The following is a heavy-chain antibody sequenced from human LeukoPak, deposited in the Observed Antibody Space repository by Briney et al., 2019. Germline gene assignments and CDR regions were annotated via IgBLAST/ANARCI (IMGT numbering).Heavy chain of an antibody. V-gene: IGHV1-69*05. D-gene: IGHD4-17*01. CDR3: AIGRLYGKNFDY. CDR2: IIPIFGTA. Sequence: ASVKVSCKASGGTFSSYAISWVRQAPGQGLEWMGRIIPIFGTANYAQKFQGRVTITTDESTSTAYMELSGLRSEDTAVYYCAIGRLYGKNFDYWGQGTLVTVSS. CDR1: GGTFSSYA. J-gene: IGHJ4*02.